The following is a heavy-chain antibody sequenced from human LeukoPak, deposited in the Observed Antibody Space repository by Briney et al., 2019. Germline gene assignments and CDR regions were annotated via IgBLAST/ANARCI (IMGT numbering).Heavy chain of an antibody. D-gene: IGHD2-8*02. CDR3: ARDSRSHCGTAACDY. CDR1: GFTFSTSS. CDR2: IRSSSTTI. J-gene: IGHJ4*02. V-gene: IGHV3-48*01. Sequence: GGSLRLSCAASGFTFSTSSMNWVRQAPGKGLEWVSYIRSSSTTIYYADSVKGRFTISRDNAKNSLYLQMNRLRAEDTAVYFCARDSRSHCGTAACDYWGQGTLVTVSS.